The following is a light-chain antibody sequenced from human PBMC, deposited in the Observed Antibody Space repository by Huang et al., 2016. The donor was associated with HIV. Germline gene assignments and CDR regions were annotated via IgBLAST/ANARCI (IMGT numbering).Light chain of an antibody. J-gene: IGKJ2*01. Sequence: EIVLTQSPATLSVSPGERATLSCRASQSVSRKLAWYQHKPGQAPRLLIHDASTRATGVPARFSGSGSGTEFTLTISSLQSEDFAVYYCQQYDNWPPYTFGQGTKLEIK. CDR3: QQYDNWPPYT. V-gene: IGKV3-15*01. CDR2: DAS. CDR1: QSVSRK.